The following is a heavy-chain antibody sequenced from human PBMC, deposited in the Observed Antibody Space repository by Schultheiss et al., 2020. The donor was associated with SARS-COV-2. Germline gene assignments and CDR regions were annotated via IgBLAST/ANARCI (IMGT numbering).Heavy chain of an antibody. CDR3: ARGGDPNPFDY. CDR2: INPNSGNT. J-gene: IGHJ4*02. D-gene: IGHD2-21*02. CDR1: GYTFTSYG. Sequence: ASVKVSCKASGYTFTSYGISWVRQAPGQGLEWMGWINPNSGNTGYAQKFQGRVTMTRNTSISTAYMELSSLRSEDTAVYYCARGGDPNPFDYWGQGTLVTVSS. V-gene: IGHV1-8*02.